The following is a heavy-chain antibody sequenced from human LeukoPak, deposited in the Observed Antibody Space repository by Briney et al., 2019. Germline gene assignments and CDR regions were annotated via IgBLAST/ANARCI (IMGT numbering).Heavy chain of an antibody. D-gene: IGHD3-22*01. J-gene: IGHJ3*02. CDR2: ISGSGVNT. V-gene: IGHV3-23*01. CDR1: GYTFSSYS. Sequence: GGSLRLSCTASGYTFSSYSMTWVRQAPGKGLECVSAISGSGVNTYYADSVKGRFAASRGNSKNTLYLQMNSLRAEDTAVYYCARGRSGYGPFDAFDIWGQGTWVTVSS. CDR3: ARGRSGYGPFDAFDI.